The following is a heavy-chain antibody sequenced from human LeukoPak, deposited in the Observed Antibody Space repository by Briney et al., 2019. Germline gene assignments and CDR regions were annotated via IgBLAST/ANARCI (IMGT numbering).Heavy chain of an antibody. Sequence: GGSLRLSCTVSGFTFSSFTMNWVRQGPGKGLEWVASISNSGDYISYADSLKGRFTISRDNAKNSLFLQMNSLRAEDTAVYYCARDRITIFGVVLSYMDVWGQGTTVTVSS. CDR1: GFTFSSFT. CDR2: ISNSGDYI. V-gene: IGHV3-21*04. D-gene: IGHD3-3*01. J-gene: IGHJ6*02. CDR3: ARDRITIFGVVLSYMDV.